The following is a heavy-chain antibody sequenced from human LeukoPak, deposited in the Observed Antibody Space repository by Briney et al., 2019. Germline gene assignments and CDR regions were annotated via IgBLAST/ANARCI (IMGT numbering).Heavy chain of an antibody. D-gene: IGHD3-22*01. CDR2: VRQDGSER. CDR3: ARDWSFYSYDYYLYGFDI. Sequence: GGSLRLSCAASGFSFNSYWMSWVRQAPGTGLEWVANVRQDGSERYYADSLKGRFTISRDNAKNSLYLQMNSLRAEDTAMYYCARDWSFYSYDYYLYGFDIWGQGTRVTVSS. CDR1: GFSFNSYW. J-gene: IGHJ3*02. V-gene: IGHV3-7*01.